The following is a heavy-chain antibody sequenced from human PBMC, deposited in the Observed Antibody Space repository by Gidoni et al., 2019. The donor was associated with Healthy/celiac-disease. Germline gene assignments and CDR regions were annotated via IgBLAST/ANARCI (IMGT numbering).Heavy chain of an antibody. CDR1: GFTFSSYA. D-gene: IGHD6-13*01. J-gene: IGHJ4*02. V-gene: IGHV3-23*01. CDR2: IGGGEEST. CDR3: AKGATSNWYNFDS. Sequence: EVQLLYSGGGLVQPGGSLRLSCVASGFTFSSYAMRWVRQAPGKGLEWGSSIGGGEESTYYADSVKVRFTISRDKSKNTRYLQMNSLRAEDAAVYYCAKGATSNWYNFDSWGQGTMVTVSS.